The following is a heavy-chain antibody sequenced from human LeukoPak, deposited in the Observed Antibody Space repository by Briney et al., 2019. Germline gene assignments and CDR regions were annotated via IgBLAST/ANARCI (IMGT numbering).Heavy chain of an antibody. J-gene: IGHJ4*02. CDR1: GFTFRNFG. CDR2: IHYDGNKK. CDR3: ARILGSDYSAEF. V-gene: IGHV3-33*01. D-gene: IGHD3-22*01. Sequence: GGSLRLSCAASGFTFRNFGMHWVRQAQGKGLEWVAVIHYDGNKKYYADSVKGRFTISKDNSKNTLYMQMNSLRAEDTAVYYCARILGSDYSAEFWGQGTLVTVSS.